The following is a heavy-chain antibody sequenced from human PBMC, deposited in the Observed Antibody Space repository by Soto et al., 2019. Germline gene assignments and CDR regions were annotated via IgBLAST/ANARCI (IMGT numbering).Heavy chain of an antibody. CDR1: GGSISSYY. V-gene: IGHV4-59*01. D-gene: IGHD6-13*01. CDR2: IYYSGT. Sequence: SETLSLTCSVSGGSISSYYWSWIRQPPGKGLEWIAYIYYSGTSYNPSLKSRVSISLATPKNQFSLKLSSVTAADTAVYYCARLIAAAGIIYGMDVWGQGTTVTVSS. J-gene: IGHJ6*02. CDR3: ARLIAAAGIIYGMDV.